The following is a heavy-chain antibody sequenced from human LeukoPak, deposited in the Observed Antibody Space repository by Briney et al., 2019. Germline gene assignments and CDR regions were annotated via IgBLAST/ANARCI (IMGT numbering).Heavy chain of an antibody. CDR1: GFTFSSYA. J-gene: IGHJ4*02. CDR2: ISSSSSYI. D-gene: IGHD3-22*01. CDR3: AREDYYYDSSGYWSFDY. Sequence: GGSLRLSCAASGFTFSSYAMSWVRQAPGKGLEWVSSISSSSSYIYYADSVKGRFTISRDNAKNSLSLQMNSLRAEDTAVYYCAREDYYYDSSGYWSFDYWGQGTLVTVSS. V-gene: IGHV3-21*01.